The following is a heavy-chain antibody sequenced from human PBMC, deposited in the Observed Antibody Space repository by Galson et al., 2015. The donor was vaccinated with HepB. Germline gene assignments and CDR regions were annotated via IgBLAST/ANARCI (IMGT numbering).Heavy chain of an antibody. CDR2: IIPILGIA. V-gene: IGHV1-69*04. CDR1: GGTFSSYA. Sequence: SVKVSCKASGGTFSSYAISWVRQAPGQGLEWMGRIIPILGIANYAQKFQGRVTITADKSTSTAYMELSSLRSEDTAVYYCARDVRLMIVVVTNGVNAFDIWGQGTMVTVSS. D-gene: IGHD3-22*01. CDR3: ARDVRLMIVVVTNGVNAFDI. J-gene: IGHJ3*02.